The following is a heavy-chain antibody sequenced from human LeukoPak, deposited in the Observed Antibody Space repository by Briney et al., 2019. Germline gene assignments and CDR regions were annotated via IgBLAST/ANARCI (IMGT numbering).Heavy chain of an antibody. D-gene: IGHD4-23*01. CDR1: GITFSRYW. CDR3: ARDVNGGYFNY. J-gene: IGHJ4*02. Sequence: GGSLRLSCVASGITFSRYWMTWVRQAPGKGLEWVANIKQDGSEENYVESVKGRFTISRDNAKNSVFLQMNSLRGEDTAVYYCARDVNGGYFNYWGQGTLVTVSS. V-gene: IGHV3-7*01. CDR2: IKQDGSEE.